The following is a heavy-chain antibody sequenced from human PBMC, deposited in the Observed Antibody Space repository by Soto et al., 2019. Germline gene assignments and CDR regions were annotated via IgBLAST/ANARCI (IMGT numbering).Heavy chain of an antibody. CDR3: ASLTMVAPYDMDV. D-gene: IGHD4-17*01. V-gene: IGHV3-33*01. CDR1: GFTFSSYG. CDR2: IWYDGSNK. J-gene: IGHJ6*02. Sequence: QVQLVESGGGVVQPGRSLRLSCAASGFTFSSYGMHWVRQAPGKGLEWVAVIWYDGSNKYYADSVKGRFTIPRDNSKNTLYLQMNSLRAEDTAVYYCASLTMVAPYDMDVWGQGTTVTVSS.